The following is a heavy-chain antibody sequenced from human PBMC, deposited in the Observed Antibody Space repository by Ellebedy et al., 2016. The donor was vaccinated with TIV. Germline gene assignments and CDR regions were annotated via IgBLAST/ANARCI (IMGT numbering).Heavy chain of an antibody. CDR2: ISYDGSNK. CDR1: GFMFSSYA. Sequence: PGGSLRLSCAASGFMFSSYAMHWVRQAPGKGLEWVAVISYDGSNKYYVDSVKGRFTISRDNSKNTLYLQMNSLRAEDTAVYYCERDHPYYDILTGYYKSTKALIRGAFDIWGQGTMVTVSS. CDR3: ERDHPYYDILTGYYKSTKALIRGAFDI. V-gene: IGHV3-30-3*01. D-gene: IGHD3-9*01. J-gene: IGHJ3*02.